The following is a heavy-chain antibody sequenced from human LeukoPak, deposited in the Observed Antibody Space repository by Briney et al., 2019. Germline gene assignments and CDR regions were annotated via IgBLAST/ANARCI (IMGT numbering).Heavy chain of an antibody. CDR1: GASISGYY. J-gene: IGHJ4*02. CDR3: AGTGLFFDY. V-gene: IGHV4-59*01. Sequence: PSETLSLTCRVSGASISGYYWSWIRQPPEKGLEWIGHMYYSGGTTYNPSLKSRVSISLDTSKKHFSLKLSSVTAADTAVYYCAGTGLFFDYWSQGTLVTVSS. CDR2: MYYSGGT. D-gene: IGHD7-27*01.